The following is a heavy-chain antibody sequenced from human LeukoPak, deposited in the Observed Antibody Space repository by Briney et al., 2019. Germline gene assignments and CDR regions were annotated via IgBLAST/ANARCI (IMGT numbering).Heavy chain of an antibody. D-gene: IGHD1-26*01. CDR1: GGSIISSGYY. V-gene: IGHV4-39*02. J-gene: IGHJ3*02. Sequence: PSETLSLICTVSGGSIISSGYYWAWIRQPPGKGLEWIASVYYSGSTFYNPSLKSRVAMSVDTSKKQFSLQLSSVTAADRAVYYCAREERDYDTFDIWGQGAMVTISS. CDR2: VYYSGST. CDR3: AREERDYDTFDI.